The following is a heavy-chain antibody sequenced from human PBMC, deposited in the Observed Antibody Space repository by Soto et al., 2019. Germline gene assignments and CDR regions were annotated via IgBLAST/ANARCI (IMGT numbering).Heavy chain of an antibody. J-gene: IGHJ3*02. D-gene: IGHD1-1*01. CDR2: IDPSDSYT. Sequence: GESLKISCKGSGYSFTSYWINWVRQMPGKGLGWMGRIDPSDSYTNYSPSFQGHVTISADKSISTAYLQWSSLKASDTAMYYCARIHGTYRGDAFDIWGQGTMVTVSS. CDR1: GYSFTSYW. V-gene: IGHV5-10-1*01. CDR3: ARIHGTYRGDAFDI.